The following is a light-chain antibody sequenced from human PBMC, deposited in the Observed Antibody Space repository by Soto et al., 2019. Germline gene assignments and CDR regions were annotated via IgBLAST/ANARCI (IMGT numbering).Light chain of an antibody. CDR2: GNS. CDR3: QSYDSSLSAL. CDR1: SSNIGAGYD. Sequence: HSVLTQQPSVSGAPGQRVTISCTGSSSNIGAGYDVHWYQQLPGTAPKLLIYGNSNRPSGVPDRFSGSKSGTSASLAITGLQAEDEADYYCQSYDSSLSALFGVGTKLTVL. J-gene: IGLJ3*02. V-gene: IGLV1-40*01.